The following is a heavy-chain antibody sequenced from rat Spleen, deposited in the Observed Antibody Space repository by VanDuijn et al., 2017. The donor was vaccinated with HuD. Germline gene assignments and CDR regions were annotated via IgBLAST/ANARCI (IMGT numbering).Heavy chain of an antibody. D-gene: IGHD1-9*01. CDR1: GYSITSSYR. J-gene: IGHJ2*01. CDR2: INSAGST. CDR3: ARKMGITRFDY. Sequence: EVQLQESGPGLVKPSQSLSLTCSVTGYSITSSYRWNWIRKLPGNKLEWMGYINSAGSTNYNPSLKSRISITRDTSKNQFFLQVNSVTTEDTATYYCARKMGITRFDYWGQGVMVTVSS. V-gene: IGHV3-3*01.